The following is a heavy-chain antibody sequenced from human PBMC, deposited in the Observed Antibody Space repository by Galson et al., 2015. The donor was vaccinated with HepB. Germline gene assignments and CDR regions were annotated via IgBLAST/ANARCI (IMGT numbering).Heavy chain of an antibody. CDR1: GYSFSNYW. CDR3: ASGYDYGDYVPSP. V-gene: IGHV5-51*01. D-gene: IGHD4-17*01. Sequence: QSGAEVKKPGESLKISCKGSGYSFSNYWIGWVRQMPGRGLEWMGVIYPSESDATYSPSFQGQVTISADRSINTAYLQWSSLKASDTAMYYCASGYDYGDYVPSPWGQGTLVTVSS. J-gene: IGHJ5*02. CDR2: IYPSESDA.